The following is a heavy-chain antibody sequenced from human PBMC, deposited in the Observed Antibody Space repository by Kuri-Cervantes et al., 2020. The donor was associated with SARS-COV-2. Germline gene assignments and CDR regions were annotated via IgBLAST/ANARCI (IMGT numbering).Heavy chain of an antibody. V-gene: IGHV3-48*02. CDR3: ARGSEAGYYYFDY. Sequence: GGSLTLSCAPSGFTFSSYSMNWVRQAPGKGLEWVSYISSSGSTIYYADSVKGLFTISRDNAKNSLYLQMNSLRDEDTAVYYCARGSEAGYYYFDYWGQGTLVTVSS. J-gene: IGHJ4*02. CDR1: GFTFSSYS. D-gene: IGHD3-9*01. CDR2: ISSSGSTI.